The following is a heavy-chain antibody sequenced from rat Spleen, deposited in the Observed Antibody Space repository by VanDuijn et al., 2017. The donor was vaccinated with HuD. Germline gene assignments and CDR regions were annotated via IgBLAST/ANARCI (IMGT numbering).Heavy chain of an antibody. CDR2: ISYDGSST. V-gene: IGHV5-7*01. Sequence: EVQLVESGGGLVQPGRSLKLSCAASGFTFSDYNMAWVRQAPKKGLEWVATISYDGSSTYYRDSVKGRFTISRDNAKSTLYLQMDSLRSEDTATYYCARHVMGYWYFDFWGPGTMVTVSS. CDR1: GFTFSDYN. CDR3: ARHVMGYWYFDF. D-gene: IGHD4-4*01. J-gene: IGHJ1*01.